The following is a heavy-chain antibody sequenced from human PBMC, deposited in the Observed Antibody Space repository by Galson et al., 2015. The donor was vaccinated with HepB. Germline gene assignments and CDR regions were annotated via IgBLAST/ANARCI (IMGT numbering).Heavy chain of an antibody. V-gene: IGHV3-23*01. CDR2: INGGGATT. J-gene: IGHJ4*02. Sequence: SLRLACAASGFTFSNFAMSWVRQAPGKGLEWVSGINGGGATTYYADSVKGRFTISRDNSKNMLYLQMNSLRAYDTAVYYCAINPSTLLTPDDYWGQGTLVTVSS. CDR1: GFTFSNFA. D-gene: IGHD3-10*01. CDR3: AINPSTLLTPDDY.